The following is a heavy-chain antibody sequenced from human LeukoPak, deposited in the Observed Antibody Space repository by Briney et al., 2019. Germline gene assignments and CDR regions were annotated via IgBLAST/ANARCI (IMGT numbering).Heavy chain of an antibody. CDR1: GFTFSSYG. J-gene: IGHJ6*03. V-gene: IGHV3-30*02. Sequence: GGSLRLSCAASGFTFSSYGMHWVRQAPGKGLEWVAFIRYVGSNKYYADSVKGRFTISRDNSKNTLYLQMNSLRAEDTAVYYCAKDGVTMVRGVSKDYYYYMDVWGKGTTVTVSS. D-gene: IGHD3-10*01. CDR2: IRYVGSNK. CDR3: AKDGVTMVRGVSKDYYYYMDV.